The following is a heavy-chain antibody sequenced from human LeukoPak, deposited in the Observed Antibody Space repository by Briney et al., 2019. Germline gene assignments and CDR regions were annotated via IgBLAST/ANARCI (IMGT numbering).Heavy chain of an antibody. Sequence: AASVKVSFKASGGTFSSYAISWVRQAPGQGLEWMGRIIPILGIANYAQKFQGRVTITADKSTSTAYMELSSLRSEDTAVYYCARRSSGYYPSASAFDIWGQGTMVTVPS. J-gene: IGHJ3*02. CDR1: GGTFSSYA. D-gene: IGHD3-22*01. V-gene: IGHV1-69*04. CDR2: IIPILGIA. CDR3: ARRSSGYYPSASAFDI.